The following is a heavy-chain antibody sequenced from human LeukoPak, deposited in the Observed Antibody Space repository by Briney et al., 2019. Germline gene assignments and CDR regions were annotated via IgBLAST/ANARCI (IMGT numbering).Heavy chain of an antibody. CDR3: AKDPIPEPYDGTGGYFDY. D-gene: IGHD1-14*01. CDR2: IRYDGSSQ. CDR1: GFTFSSYG. J-gene: IGHJ4*02. V-gene: IGHV3-30*02. Sequence: GGSLRPSCAASGFTFSSYGMHWVRQAPGKGLEWVAFIRYDGSSQYYADSVKGRFTISRDNFKNTLYLQMNTLRAEDTAVYYCAKDPIPEPYDGTGGYFDYWGQGTLVTVSS.